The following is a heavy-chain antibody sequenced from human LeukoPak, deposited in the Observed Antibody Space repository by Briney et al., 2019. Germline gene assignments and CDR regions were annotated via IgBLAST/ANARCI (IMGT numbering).Heavy chain of an antibody. Sequence: GASVKVSCKASGYTFSNYYLHWVRQAPAQGLELIGLINPSGSTTICAQKFQDRVTLTRDLSTTTVSMELTPLRFDDTAVFYCARSAAIAAGADLWGQGTLVTVSS. J-gene: IGHJ5*02. V-gene: IGHV1-46*01. D-gene: IGHD1-26*01. CDR1: GYTFSNYY. CDR3: ARSAAIAAGADL. CDR2: INPSGSTT.